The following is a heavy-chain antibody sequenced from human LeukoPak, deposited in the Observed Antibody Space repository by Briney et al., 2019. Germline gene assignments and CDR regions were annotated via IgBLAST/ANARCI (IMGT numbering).Heavy chain of an antibody. J-gene: IGHJ5*02. Sequence: ASVKVSCKAAGYTFTGYYMHWARQAPGQGLEWMGWTNPNSGGTNYAQKFQGRVTMTRDTSISTAYMELSRLRSDDTAVYYCARGGRTGTRFDPWGQGTLVTVSS. D-gene: IGHD1-7*01. V-gene: IGHV1-2*02. CDR3: ARGGRTGTRFDP. CDR1: GYTFTGYY. CDR2: TNPNSGGT.